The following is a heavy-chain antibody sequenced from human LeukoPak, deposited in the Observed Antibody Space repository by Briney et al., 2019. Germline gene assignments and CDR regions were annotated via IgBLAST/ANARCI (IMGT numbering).Heavy chain of an antibody. CDR1: GHTFTSLG. CDR2: IVVGSGNT. Sequence: GASVKVSCKAYGHTFTSLGISWVRQAPGQGLEWIGWIVVGSGNTNYAQKFQERVTINRDMSTSTAYMELSSLRSEDTAVYYCATDDVTTGTKTALGYWGQGTLVTVSS. J-gene: IGHJ4*02. D-gene: IGHD1-1*01. CDR3: ATDDVTTGTKTALGY. V-gene: IGHV1-58*02.